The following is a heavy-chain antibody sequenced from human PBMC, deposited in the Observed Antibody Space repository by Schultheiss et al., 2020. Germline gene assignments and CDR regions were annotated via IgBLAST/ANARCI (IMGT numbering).Heavy chain of an antibody. Sequence: TLSLTCTVSGGSISSGGYYWSWIRQHPGKGLEWIGYIYYSGSTYYNPSLKSRVTISVDTSKNQFSLKLSSVTAADTAVYYCARGNRTIFGSKGYGMDVWGQGTTVTVSS. CDR1: GGSISSGGYY. CDR3: ARGNRTIFGSKGYGMDV. D-gene: IGHD3-3*01. V-gene: IGHV4-31*03. CDR2: IYYSGST. J-gene: IGHJ6*02.